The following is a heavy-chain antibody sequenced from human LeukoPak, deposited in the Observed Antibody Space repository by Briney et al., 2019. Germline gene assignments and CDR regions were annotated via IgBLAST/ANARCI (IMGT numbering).Heavy chain of an antibody. V-gene: IGHV4-34*01. CDR1: GGSFSGYY. CDR3: ATVRIQLWLRHGYYFDY. Sequence: SETLSLTCAVYGGSFSGYYWSWIRQPPGKGLEWIGEINHSGSTNYNPSLKSRVTISVDTSKNQFSLKLSSVTAADTAVYYCATVRIQLWLRHGYYFDYWGQGTLVTVSS. D-gene: IGHD5-18*01. J-gene: IGHJ4*02. CDR2: INHSGST.